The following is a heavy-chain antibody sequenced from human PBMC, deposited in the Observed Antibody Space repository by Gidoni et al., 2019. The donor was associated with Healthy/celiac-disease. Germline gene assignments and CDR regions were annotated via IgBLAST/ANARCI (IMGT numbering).Heavy chain of an antibody. CDR3: ARGGGRGKGVDY. V-gene: IGHV3-33*08. CDR1: GFTFSIYG. CDR2: KCDDGSNK. J-gene: IGHJ4*02. Sequence: QVQLVESGGGVVQPGRSLRLSCAASGFTFSIYGMHWVRPAPGKGLEWVAVKCDDGSNKYNADSVKGRFTISRDNSKNTLELQMNSLRAEDTAVYYWARGGGRGKGVDYWGQGTLVTVSS. D-gene: IGHD3-16*01.